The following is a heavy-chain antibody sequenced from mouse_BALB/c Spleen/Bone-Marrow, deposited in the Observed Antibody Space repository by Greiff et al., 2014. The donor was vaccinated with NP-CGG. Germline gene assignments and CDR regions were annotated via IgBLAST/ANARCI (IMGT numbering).Heavy chain of an antibody. CDR3: ARQYGNLGVMDY. V-gene: IGHV5-6*01. Sequence: DVQLVESGGDLVKPGGSLKLSCAASGFTFSRYGMSWVRQTPDKRLEWVANISSGGSYTYYPDSVKGRFTISRDNAKNTLYLHMSSLKSEDTAMYYCARQYGNLGVMDYWGQGTSVIVSS. CDR2: ISSGGSYT. CDR1: GFTFSRYG. D-gene: IGHD2-1*01. J-gene: IGHJ4*01.